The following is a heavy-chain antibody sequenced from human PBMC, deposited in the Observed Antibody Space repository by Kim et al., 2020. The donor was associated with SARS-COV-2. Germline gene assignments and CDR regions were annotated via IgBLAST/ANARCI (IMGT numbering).Heavy chain of an antibody. Sequence: GGSLRLSCAASGFTFSSYGMHWVRQAPGKGLEWVAVISYDGSNKYYADSVKGRFTISRDNSKNTLYPQMNSLRAEDTAVYYCARVGLVPAAMFSYYYYGMDVWGQGTTVTVSS. CDR2: ISYDGSNK. CDR1: GFTFSSYG. J-gene: IGHJ6*02. V-gene: IGHV3-33*05. D-gene: IGHD2-2*01. CDR3: ARVGLVPAAMFSYYYYGMDV.